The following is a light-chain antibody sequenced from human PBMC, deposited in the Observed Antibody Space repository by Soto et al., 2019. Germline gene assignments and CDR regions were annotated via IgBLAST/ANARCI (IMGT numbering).Light chain of an antibody. J-gene: IGKJ1*01. CDR2: GAS. V-gene: IGKV3-20*01. CDR3: QQYGSSPPWT. CDR1: QSVSSSY. Sequence: EIVLTQSPGTLSLSPGERATLSCRASQSVSSSYLAWYHQKPGQAPRLLIYGASSRATGIPDRFSGSGSGTDFTLNISRLEPEDFAVYYCQQYGSSPPWTFGQGTKVEIK.